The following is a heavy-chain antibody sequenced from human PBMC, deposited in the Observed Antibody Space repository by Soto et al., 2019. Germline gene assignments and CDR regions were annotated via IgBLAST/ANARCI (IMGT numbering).Heavy chain of an antibody. V-gene: IGHV1-18*01. CDR3: SSDVSLGYRSSGSYADYYCTDV. D-gene: IGHD6-6*01. J-gene: IGHJ6*02. CDR1: GYTFTSYG. CDR2: IRAYNGNT. Sequence: QVQLVQSGAEVKKPGASLKVSCKASGYTFTSYGISWVRQAPGQGLEGMGWIRAYNGNTNYAQKLQGRVTMTTDTSTRTAYMQLRSLGSDATSVYYCSSDVSLGYRSSGSYADYYCTDVGGRGSTVVVS.